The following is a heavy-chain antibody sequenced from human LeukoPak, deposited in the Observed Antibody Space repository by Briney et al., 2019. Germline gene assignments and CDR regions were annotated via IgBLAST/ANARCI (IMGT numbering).Heavy chain of an antibody. CDR2: IYSGGST. CDR1: GFTVSSNY. D-gene: IGHD5-18*01. Sequence: GGSLRLSCAASGFTVSSNYMSWVRQAPGKGLEWVSVIYSGGSTYYADSVKGRFTISRHNSKNTLYLQMNSLRAEDTAVYYCARALSYSYGSMDFWGQGTLVIVSS. CDR3: ARALSYSYGSMDF. V-gene: IGHV3-53*01. J-gene: IGHJ4*02.